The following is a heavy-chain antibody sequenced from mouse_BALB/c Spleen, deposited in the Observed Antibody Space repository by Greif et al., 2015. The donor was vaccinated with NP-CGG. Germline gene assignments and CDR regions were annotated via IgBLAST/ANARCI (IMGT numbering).Heavy chain of an antibody. CDR1: GYTFSSYW. Sequence: QVQLQQSGAELMKPGASVKISCKATGYTFSSYWIEWVKQRPGHGLEWIGEILPGSGSTNYNEKFKGKATFTADTSSNTAYMQLSSLTSEDSAVYYCARPDYYGSSPYAMDYWGQGTSVTVSS. CDR2: ILPGSGST. CDR3: ARPDYYGSSPYAMDY. D-gene: IGHD1-1*01. V-gene: IGHV1-9*01. J-gene: IGHJ4*01.